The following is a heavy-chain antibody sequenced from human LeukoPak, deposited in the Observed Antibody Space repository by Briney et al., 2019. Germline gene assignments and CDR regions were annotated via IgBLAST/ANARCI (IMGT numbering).Heavy chain of an antibody. Sequence: SETLSLTCIVSGASIHTYSWNWIRQSPGKGLEWIGYISHSGATSYKSSLKSRVTISVDTSKNQFSLKLSSVTAADTAVYYCARGDQWLGLDYWGQGTLVTVSS. CDR1: GASIHTYS. CDR3: ARGDQWLGLDY. CDR2: ISHSGAT. D-gene: IGHD6-19*01. J-gene: IGHJ4*02. V-gene: IGHV4-59*01.